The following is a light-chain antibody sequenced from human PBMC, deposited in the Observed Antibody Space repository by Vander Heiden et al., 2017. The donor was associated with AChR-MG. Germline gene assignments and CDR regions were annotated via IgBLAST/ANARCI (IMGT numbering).Light chain of an antibody. CDR1: QSVSSSY. V-gene: IGKV3-20*01. CDR3: QQYGSSPES. Sequence: EIVLTQSPGTLSLSPGERATLSCRASQSVSSSYLAWYQQRPGQAPRLLIYGASIRATGIPDRFSGSGSGTDFTLTINRLGPEDFAVYYCQQYGSSPESFGQGTKVEIK. J-gene: IGKJ1*01. CDR2: GAS.